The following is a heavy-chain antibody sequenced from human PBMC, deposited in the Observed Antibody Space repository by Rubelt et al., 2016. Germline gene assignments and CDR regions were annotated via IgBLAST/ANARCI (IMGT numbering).Heavy chain of an antibody. D-gene: IGHD2-15*01. CDR2: INHSGST. Sequence: QVQLQQWGAGLLKPSETLSLTCAVYGGSFSGHYWSWIRQPPGKGLEWIGEINHSGSTYNNPSLKSRVTISADTSKKQISRKLNSVTAADTAVYYCARFRFCSGGSCETDNWGQGTLVTVSS. CDR3: ARFRFCSGGSCETDN. J-gene: IGHJ4*02. CDR1: GGSFSGHY. V-gene: IGHV4-34*01.